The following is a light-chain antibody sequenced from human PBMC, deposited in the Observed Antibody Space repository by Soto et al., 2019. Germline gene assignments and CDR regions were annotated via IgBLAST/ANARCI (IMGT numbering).Light chain of an antibody. CDR2: DAS. V-gene: IGKV3D-11*02. J-gene: IGKJ5*01. CDR1: QSINTY. CDR3: QQRRSWQVT. Sequence: IVLTQSPATLSLSPGERATLSCRASQSINTYLEWYQQKPGQAPRLLIYDASKRPTGIPARFSGSGSGTNFTLTISSLAPEDFELYYCQQRRSWQVTFGQGTRLEIK.